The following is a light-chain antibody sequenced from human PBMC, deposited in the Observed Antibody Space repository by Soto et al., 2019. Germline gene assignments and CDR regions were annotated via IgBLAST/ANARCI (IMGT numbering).Light chain of an antibody. CDR2: KAS. V-gene: IGKV1-5*03. J-gene: IGKJ4*01. CDR3: QQYHTWPIT. Sequence: DIRVTQSPPTLSASVVDRVTITCLASQTITTWMAWYQQKPGKAPNLLIYKASRLETGVPSRFSGSGSGTEFTLTISSLQSEDCAIYYCQQYHTWPITFGGGTKVDIK. CDR1: QTITTW.